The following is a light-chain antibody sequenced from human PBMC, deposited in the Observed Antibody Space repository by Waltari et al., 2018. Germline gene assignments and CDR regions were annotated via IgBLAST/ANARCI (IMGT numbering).Light chain of an antibody. V-gene: IGLV2-14*01. CDR1: SRYVGGYNY. J-gene: IGLJ2*01. CDR3: SSYTSSSTLV. Sequence: QSALTQPASVSGSPGQSITISCTGTSRYVGGYNYVSWYQQHPGKAPKLMIYDVSNRPSGVYNRFSGSKSGNTASLTISGLQAEDEADYYCSSYTSSSTLVFGGGTKLTVL. CDR2: DVS.